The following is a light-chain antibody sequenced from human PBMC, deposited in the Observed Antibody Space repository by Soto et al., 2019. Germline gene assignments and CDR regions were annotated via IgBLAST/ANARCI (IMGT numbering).Light chain of an antibody. V-gene: IGKV1-39*01. Sequence: DIQMTQSPSSLSASVGERFPITCRASQSISSYLNWYQQKPGKAPKLLIYAASSLQSGVPSRSSGSGSGTEFTLTIRSLQSEDFAVYYCQQYNNWPQWTFGKGNKVDIK. J-gene: IGKJ1*01. CDR2: AAS. CDR3: QQYNNWPQWT. CDR1: QSISSY.